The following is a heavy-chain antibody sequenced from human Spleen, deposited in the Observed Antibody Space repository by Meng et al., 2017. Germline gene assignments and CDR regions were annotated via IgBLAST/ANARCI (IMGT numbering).Heavy chain of an antibody. J-gene: IGHJ4*02. Sequence: ASVKVSCKASGYTFTGYYIHWVRQAPGQGLEWMGWFNPNSGGTNFAQNFQGRVTMTRDTSINTAYMELSSLRSDDTAVYYCARLELSTIDYWGRGTLVTVSS. CDR3: ARLELSTIDY. CDR1: GYTFTGYY. V-gene: IGHV1-2*02. D-gene: IGHD3-3*02. CDR2: FNPNSGGT.